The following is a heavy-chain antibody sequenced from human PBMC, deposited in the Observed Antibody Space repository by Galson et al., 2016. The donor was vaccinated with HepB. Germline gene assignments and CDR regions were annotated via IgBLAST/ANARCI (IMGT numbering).Heavy chain of an antibody. Sequence: CAISGDSVSSNSAAWNWIRQSPSRGLEWLGRTYFRSKWYYDYAVSVKSRITINPDTSENQFSLQLNSVTPEDTAVYYCARLDKGSSWFARPEGGYYHGMDVWGQGTTVIVSS. V-gene: IGHV6-1*01. CDR3: ARLDKGSSWFARPEGGYYHGMDV. D-gene: IGHD6-13*01. CDR1: GDSVSSNSAA. J-gene: IGHJ6*02. CDR2: TYFRSKWYY.